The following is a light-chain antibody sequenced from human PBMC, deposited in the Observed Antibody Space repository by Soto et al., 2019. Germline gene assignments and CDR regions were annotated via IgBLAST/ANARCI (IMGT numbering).Light chain of an antibody. CDR3: AAWHDSLNGPV. Sequence: QSVLTQPPSASGTPGQRVTISCSGSSSNIGGNPVNWYQQLPGTAPKLLIYNNNQRPSGVPDRFSGSKSGTSASLAISGLQSEDEADYYCAAWHDSLNGPVFGGGTKLDRP. J-gene: IGLJ3*02. CDR1: SSNIGGNP. V-gene: IGLV1-44*01. CDR2: NNN.